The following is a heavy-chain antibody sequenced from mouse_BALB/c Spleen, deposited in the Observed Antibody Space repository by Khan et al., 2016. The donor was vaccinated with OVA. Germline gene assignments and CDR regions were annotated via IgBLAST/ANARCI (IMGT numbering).Heavy chain of an antibody. D-gene: IGHD2-10*01. J-gene: IGHJ4*01. CDR3: ARPPYFSYAMDN. Sequence: QIQLVQSGPELKKPGETVKISCKASGHIFTNFGMNCVKQAPGQGLKWMGWINTYTGEPTYADDFNGRFAFSLETSASTAYLQINNLKNEDTATYFCARPPYFSYAMDNWGQGTSVTVSS. CDR2: INTYTGEP. V-gene: IGHV9-3-1*01. CDR1: GHIFTNFG.